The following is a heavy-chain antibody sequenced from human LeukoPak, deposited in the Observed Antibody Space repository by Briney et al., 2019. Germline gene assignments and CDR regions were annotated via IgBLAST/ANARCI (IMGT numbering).Heavy chain of an antibody. J-gene: IGHJ1*01. CDR3: ARPLLPYCSGGSCYSAWQH. CDR1: GYTFTGYY. V-gene: IGHV1-2*02. Sequence: ASVKVPCKASGYTFTGYYMHWVRQAPGQGLEWMGWINPNSGGTSYAQKFQGRVTMTRDTSISTAYMELSRLRSDDTAVYYCARPLLPYCSGGSCYSAWQHWGQGTLVTVSS. D-gene: IGHD2-15*01. CDR2: INPNSGGT.